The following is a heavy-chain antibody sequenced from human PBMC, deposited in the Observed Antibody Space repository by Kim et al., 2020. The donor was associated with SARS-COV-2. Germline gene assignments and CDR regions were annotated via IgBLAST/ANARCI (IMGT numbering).Heavy chain of an antibody. CDR2: INHSGST. J-gene: IGHJ6*03. D-gene: IGHD2-8*02. V-gene: IGHV4-34*01. CDR3: AREALLVVYEAVAAPYYYYYYMDV. Sequence: SETLSLTCAVYGGSFSGYYWSWIRQPPGKGLEWIGEINHSGSTNYNPSLKSRVTISVDTSKNQFSLKLSSVTAADTAVYYCAREALLVVYEAVAAPYYYYYYMDVWGKGTTVTVSS. CDR1: GGSFSGYY.